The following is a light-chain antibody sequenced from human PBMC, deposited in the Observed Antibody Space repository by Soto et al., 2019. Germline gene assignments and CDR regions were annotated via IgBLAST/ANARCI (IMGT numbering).Light chain of an antibody. CDR2: AAS. Sequence: DIKLTQSPSFLSASVGDRVTITCRASQGISSYLAWYQQKPGKAPKLLIYAASTLQSGVPSRFSGSGSGTEFTLTISSLQPEDFATYYCQQLNSYPVFGPGTKVDIK. V-gene: IGKV1-9*01. CDR1: QGISSY. J-gene: IGKJ3*01. CDR3: QQLNSYPV.